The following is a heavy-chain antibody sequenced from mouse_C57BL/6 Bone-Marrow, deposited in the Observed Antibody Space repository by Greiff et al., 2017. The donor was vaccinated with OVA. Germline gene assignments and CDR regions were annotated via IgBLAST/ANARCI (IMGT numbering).Heavy chain of an antibody. CDR1: GFTFTDYY. D-gene: IGHD2-4*01. J-gene: IGHJ2*01. CDR3: ARGDYDYDGTYFDY. Sequence: EVQRVESGGGLVQPGGSLSLSCAASGFTFTDYYMSWVRQPPGKALEWLGFIRNKANGYTTEYSASVKGRFTISRDNSQSILYLQMNALRAEDSATYYCARGDYDYDGTYFDYWGQGTTLTVSS. CDR2: IRNKANGYTT. V-gene: IGHV7-3*01.